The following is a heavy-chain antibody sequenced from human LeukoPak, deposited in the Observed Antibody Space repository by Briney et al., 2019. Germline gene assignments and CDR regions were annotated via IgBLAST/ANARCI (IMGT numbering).Heavy chain of an antibody. Sequence: PSETLSLTCAVYGGSFSGYSWSWIRQPPGKGLEWIGEINHCGSTNYNPSLKSRVTISVDTSKNQFSLKLSSVTAADTAVYYCARAGGVIAAAGIFDYWGQGTLVTVSS. V-gene: IGHV4-34*01. CDR1: GGSFSGYS. J-gene: IGHJ4*02. D-gene: IGHD6-13*01. CDR3: ARAGGVIAAAGIFDY. CDR2: INHCGST.